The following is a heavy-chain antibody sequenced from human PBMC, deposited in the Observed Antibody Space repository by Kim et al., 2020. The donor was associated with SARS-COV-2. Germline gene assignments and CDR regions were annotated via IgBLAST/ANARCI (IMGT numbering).Heavy chain of an antibody. J-gene: IGHJ5*02. CDR2: IYYSGST. V-gene: IGHV4-61*01. CDR1: GGSVSSGSYY. Sequence: SETLSLTCTVSGGSVSSGSYYWSWIRQPPGKGLEWIGYIYYSGSTNYNPSLKSRVTISVDTSKNQFSLKLSSVTAADTAVYYCARGWEGWGQQLLYGNWFDPWGQGTLVTVSS. CDR3: ARGWEGWGQQLLYGNWFDP. D-gene: IGHD6-13*01.